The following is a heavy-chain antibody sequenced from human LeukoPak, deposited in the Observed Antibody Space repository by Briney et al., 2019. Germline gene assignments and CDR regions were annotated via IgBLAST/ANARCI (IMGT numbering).Heavy chain of an antibody. CDR1: GFAFSSYE. CDR3: AELGITMIGGV. D-gene: IGHD3-10*02. V-gene: IGHV3-48*03. CDR2: ISSSGSTI. J-gene: IGHJ6*04. Sequence: GGSLRLSCAASGFAFSSYEMNWVRQAPGKGLEWVSYISSSGSTIYYVDSVKGRFTISRDNAKNSLYLQMNSLRAEDTAVYYCAELGITMIGGVWGKGTTVTISS.